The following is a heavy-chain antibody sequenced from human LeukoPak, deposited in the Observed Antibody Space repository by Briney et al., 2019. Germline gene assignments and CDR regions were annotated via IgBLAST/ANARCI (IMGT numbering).Heavy chain of an antibody. V-gene: IGHV3-23*01. J-gene: IGHJ4*02. CDR2: ISGNGGST. Sequence: GGSLRLSCAASGFTFSSYAMSWVRQAPGKGLEWVSGISGNGGSTYYADSVKGRFTISRDNSKDTVYLQMNSLRGEDTAVYYCAKGPHIAVVTAIDNWGQGTLVTVSS. CDR3: AKGPHIAVVTAIDN. CDR1: GFTFSSYA. D-gene: IGHD2-21*02.